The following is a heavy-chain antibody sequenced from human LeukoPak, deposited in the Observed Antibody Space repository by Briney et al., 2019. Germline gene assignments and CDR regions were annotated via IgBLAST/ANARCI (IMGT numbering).Heavy chain of an antibody. D-gene: IGHD3-3*01. CDR1: GFTFSSYA. V-gene: IGHV3-23*01. J-gene: IGHJ4*02. Sequence: PGGSLRLSCAASGFTFSSYAMSWVRQAPGKGLEWVSAISGSGGSTYYADSVKGRFTISRDNSKNTLYLQMSSLRAEDTAVYYCAKSVPAAYYDFWSGYYTLDYWGQGTLVTVSS. CDR2: ISGSGGST. CDR3: AKSVPAAYYDFWSGYYTLDY.